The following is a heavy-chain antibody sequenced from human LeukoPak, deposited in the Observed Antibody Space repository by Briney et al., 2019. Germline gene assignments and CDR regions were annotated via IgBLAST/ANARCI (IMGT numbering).Heavy chain of an antibody. D-gene: IGHD3-10*01. CDR1: GFTFSSYA. Sequence: PGGSLRLSCAASGFTFSSYAMSWVRQAPGKGLEWVSAISGSGGSTYYADSVKGRFTISRDNSKNTLYLQMNSLRAEDTAVYYCARSTMVRGVIIHFDYWGQGTLVTVSS. J-gene: IGHJ4*02. CDR2: ISGSGGST. CDR3: ARSTMVRGVIIHFDY. V-gene: IGHV3-23*01.